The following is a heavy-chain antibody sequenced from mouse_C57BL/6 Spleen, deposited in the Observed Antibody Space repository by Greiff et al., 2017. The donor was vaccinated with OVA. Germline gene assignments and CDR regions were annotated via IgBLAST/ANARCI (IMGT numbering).Heavy chain of an antibody. CDR1: GYAFSSYW. CDR3: ARSGGYDEGWFAY. V-gene: IGHV1-80*01. J-gene: IGHJ3*01. CDR2: IDPGDGDT. D-gene: IGHD2-2*01. Sequence: VKLVESGAELVKPGASVKISCKASGYAFSSYWMNWVKQRPGKGLEWIGKIDPGDGDTKYNGKFKGKATMTTDKSSSTAYMQLSSLTSEDSAVYFCARSGGYDEGWFAYWGQGTLVTVSA.